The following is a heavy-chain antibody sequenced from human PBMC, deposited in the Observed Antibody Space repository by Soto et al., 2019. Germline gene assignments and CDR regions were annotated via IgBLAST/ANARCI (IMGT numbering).Heavy chain of an antibody. V-gene: IGHV3-7*01. CDR2: IKQDGSGK. J-gene: IGHJ6*03. D-gene: IGHD1-7*01. Sequence: GGSLRLSCAASGFTFSSYWMSWVRQAPGKGLEWVANIKQDGSGKYDVESVKGRFTISSDNAKNSLYLQMNSLRAEDTAVYYCARARGGDWNYVYYYYMDVWGKGTTVTVSS. CDR3: ARARGGDWNYVYYYYMDV. CDR1: GFTFSSYW.